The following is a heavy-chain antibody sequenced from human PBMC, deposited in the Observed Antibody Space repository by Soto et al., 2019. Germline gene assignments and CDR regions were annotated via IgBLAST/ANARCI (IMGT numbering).Heavy chain of an antibody. J-gene: IGHJ4*02. D-gene: IGHD3-10*01. CDR3: VRDYYHVSGSSFDIPLDY. CDR1: GFTFNNYA. CDR2: VIQSGSAK. Sequence: PGGSLRLSCAASGFTFNNYAMTWVRQAPGKGLEWVSTVIQSGSAKFYADAVRGRFTISRDNSKNTLYLQLNSLRAEDTAVYHCVRDYYHVSGSSFDIPLDYWGQGTLVTVSS. V-gene: IGHV3-23*01.